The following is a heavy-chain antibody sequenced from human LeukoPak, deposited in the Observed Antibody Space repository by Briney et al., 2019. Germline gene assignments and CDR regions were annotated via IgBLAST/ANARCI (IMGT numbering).Heavy chain of an antibody. J-gene: IGHJ6*03. CDR1: GFTVSSNY. V-gene: IGHV3-53*01. CDR3: VSSQGSIIVLSASAQGYYYYMDV. D-gene: IGHD2-2*01. CDR2: IYSGGST. Sequence: GGSLRLSCAASGFTVSSNYMSWVRQAPGKGLEWVSVIYSGGSTYYADSVKGRFTISRDNSKNTLYLQMNSLRAEDTAVYYCVSSQGSIIVLSASAQGYYYYMDVWGTGTTVTVSS.